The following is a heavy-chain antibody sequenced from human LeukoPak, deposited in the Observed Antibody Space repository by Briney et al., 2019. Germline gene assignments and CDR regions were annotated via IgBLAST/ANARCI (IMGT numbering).Heavy chain of an antibody. CDR2: INPSGGST. J-gene: IGHJ3*02. V-gene: IGHV1-46*01. Sequence: ASVKVSCKASGYTFTSYYIDWVRQAPGQGLEWMGIINPSGGSTSYAQKFQGRVTLSRDTSTRTVYMELSSLRSEDTAVYYCARGPEEADAFDIWGQGTMVTVSS. CDR3: ARGPEEADAFDI. CDR1: GYTFTSYY.